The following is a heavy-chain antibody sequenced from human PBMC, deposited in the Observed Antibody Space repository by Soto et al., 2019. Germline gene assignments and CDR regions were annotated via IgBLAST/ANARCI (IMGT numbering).Heavy chain of an antibody. Sequence: SETLSLTCTVSGGSISSYYWSWIRQPPGKGLEWIGYIYYSGSTNYNPSLKSRVTISVDTSKNQFSLKLSSVTAADTAVYYCASASGYSPLSNWFDPWGQGTLVTVSS. CDR1: GGSISSYY. CDR3: ASASGYSPLSNWFDP. D-gene: IGHD6-13*01. V-gene: IGHV4-59*01. J-gene: IGHJ5*02. CDR2: IYYSGST.